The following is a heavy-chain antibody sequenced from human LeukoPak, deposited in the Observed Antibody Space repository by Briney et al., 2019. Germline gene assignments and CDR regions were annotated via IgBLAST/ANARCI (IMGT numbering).Heavy chain of an antibody. CDR3: AKDQYIGSYYYFDY. Sequence: GGSLRPSCAASGFTFSSYAMSWVRQAPGKGLEWVSAISGSGGSTYYADSVKGRFTISRDNSKNTLYLQMNSLRAEDTAVYYCAKDQYIGSYYYFDYWGQGTLVTVSS. D-gene: IGHD1-26*01. CDR1: GFTFSSYA. V-gene: IGHV3-23*01. J-gene: IGHJ4*02. CDR2: ISGSGGST.